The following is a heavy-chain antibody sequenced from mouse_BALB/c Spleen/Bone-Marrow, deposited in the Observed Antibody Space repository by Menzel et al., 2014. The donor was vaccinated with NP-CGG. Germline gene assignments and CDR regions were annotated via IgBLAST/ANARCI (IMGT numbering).Heavy chain of an antibody. J-gene: IGHJ3*01. Sequence: VQVVESGPGLVAPSQSLSITCTVSGFSLTSYGVHWVCQPPGKGLEWLGVIWAGGSTNYNSALMSRLSISKDNSKSQVFLKMNSLQTDDTAMYYCASMITTAWFAYWGQGTLVTVSA. CDR3: ASMITTAWFAY. D-gene: IGHD2-4*01. V-gene: IGHV2-9*02. CDR2: IWAGGST. CDR1: GFSLTSYG.